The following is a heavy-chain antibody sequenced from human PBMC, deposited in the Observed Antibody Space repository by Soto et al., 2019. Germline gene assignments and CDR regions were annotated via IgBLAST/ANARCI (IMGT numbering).Heavy chain of an antibody. CDR2: IIPIFGTA. CDR3: AREDYYDSSGYYYGGVGMDV. J-gene: IGHJ6*02. Sequence: QVQLVQSGAEVKKPGSSVKVSCKASGGTFSSYAISWVRQAPGQGLEWMGGIIPIFGTANYAQKFQGRVTITADKSTSTAYMEVSSLRSGDTAVYYCAREDYYDSSGYYYGGVGMDVWGQGTTVTVSS. D-gene: IGHD3-22*01. V-gene: IGHV1-69*06. CDR1: GGTFSSYA.